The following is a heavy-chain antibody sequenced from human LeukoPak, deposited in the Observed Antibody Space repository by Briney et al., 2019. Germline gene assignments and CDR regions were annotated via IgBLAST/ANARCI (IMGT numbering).Heavy chain of an antibody. CDR3: ARWAPEANYSNLDY. D-gene: IGHD4-11*01. CDR2: IYSGGST. Sequence: GGSLRLSCAASGFTVSSNYMSWVRQAPGKGLEWVSVIYSGGSTYYADSVKGRFTISRDNSKNTLYLQMNSLRAEDTAVYYCARWAPEANYSNLDYWAREPWSPSP. CDR1: GFTVSSNY. V-gene: IGHV3-66*02. J-gene: IGHJ4*02.